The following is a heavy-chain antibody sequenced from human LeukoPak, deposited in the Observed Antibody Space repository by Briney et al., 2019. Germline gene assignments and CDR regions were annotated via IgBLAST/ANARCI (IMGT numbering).Heavy chain of an antibody. V-gene: IGHV3-23*01. CDR1: GFSISNSA. J-gene: IGHJ4*02. D-gene: IGHD3-10*01. Sequence: GGSLRLSCAASGFSISNSAMSWVRQAPGKGLEWVSLIIASSGSTFYADSVKGRFAISRDNSKNTLFLDMHTLRAEDTALYYCTKRVDGSGTYYIDYWGQGTLVTVSS. CDR2: IIASSGST. CDR3: TKRVDGSGTYYIDY.